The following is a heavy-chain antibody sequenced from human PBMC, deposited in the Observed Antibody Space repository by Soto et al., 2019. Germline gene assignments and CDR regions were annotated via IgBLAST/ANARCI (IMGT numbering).Heavy chain of an antibody. Sequence: QVQLVQSGAEVKKPGASVKVSCKASGYTFTSYEINWVRQATGQGLEWMGWMKPNNDNTGYAQKFQGRVAMTMNTSISTAYLGLSRLRSEHTAVYYCARLPHGYIYGTGYFYCGIDLGGQGTTVTVSS. CDR1: GYTFTSYE. CDR3: ARLPHGYIYGTGYFYCGIDL. V-gene: IGHV1-8*01. CDR2: MKPNNDNT. J-gene: IGHJ6*02. D-gene: IGHD5-18*01.